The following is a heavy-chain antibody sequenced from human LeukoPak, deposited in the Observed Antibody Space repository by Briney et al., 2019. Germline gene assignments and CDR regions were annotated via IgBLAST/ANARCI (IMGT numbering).Heavy chain of an antibody. D-gene: IGHD6-19*01. J-gene: IGHJ4*02. V-gene: IGHV4-59*01. CDR1: GGSISSNY. Sequence: SETLSLTCTVSGGSISSNYWSWIRQPPGKGLGWIGYIYDSGTTNYNPSLKSRATISEDMSKNQFSLKVRSVTAVDTAVYYCARSTGGWSYFDHWGQGILVTVSS. CDR2: IYDSGTT. CDR3: ARSTGGWSYFDH.